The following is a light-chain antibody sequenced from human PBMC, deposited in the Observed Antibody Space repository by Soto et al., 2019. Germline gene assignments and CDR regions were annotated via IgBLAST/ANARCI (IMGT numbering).Light chain of an antibody. CDR2: RDS. J-gene: IGLJ1*01. Sequence: SYELTQPLSVSVAPGQTAIITCERKDIGNKNVNWYQQKPGQAPVLVISRDSSRPSAIPERFSGANSGNTATLTISGAQVADEADYYCQVWDFRTAGVFGTGNKVTVL. V-gene: IGLV3-9*01. CDR1: DIGNKN. CDR3: QVWDFRTAGV.